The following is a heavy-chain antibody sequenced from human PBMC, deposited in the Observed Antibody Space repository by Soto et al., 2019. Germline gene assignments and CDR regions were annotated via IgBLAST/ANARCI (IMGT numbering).Heavy chain of an antibody. Sequence: GGSLRLSCAASGFTVSSNYMSWVRQAPGKGLEWVSVIYSGGSTYYADSVKGRFTISRDNSKNTLYLQMNSLRAEDTAVYYCARDKEGIWWYFDLWGRGTLVTVSS. D-gene: IGHD3-10*01. V-gene: IGHV3-53*01. J-gene: IGHJ2*01. CDR1: GFTVSSNY. CDR3: ARDKEGIWWYFDL. CDR2: IYSGGST.